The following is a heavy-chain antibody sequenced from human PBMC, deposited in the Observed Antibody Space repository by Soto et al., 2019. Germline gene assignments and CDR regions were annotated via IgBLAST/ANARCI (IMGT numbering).Heavy chain of an antibody. CDR2: ISSSGSTI. Sequence: GGSLRLSCVVSGFIVSSSRMIWVRQAPGKGLEWVSYISSSGSTIYYADSVKGRFTISRDNAKNSLYLPKNSLRAEDTAVYYGARDWVTGTRASRSPLFDPWGQGTLVTVSS. D-gene: IGHD1-7*01. V-gene: IGHV3-48*03. CDR3: ARDWVTGTRASRSPLFDP. J-gene: IGHJ5*02. CDR1: GFIVSSSR.